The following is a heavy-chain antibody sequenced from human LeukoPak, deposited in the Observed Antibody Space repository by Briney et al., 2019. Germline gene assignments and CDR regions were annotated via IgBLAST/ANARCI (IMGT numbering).Heavy chain of an antibody. D-gene: IGHD3-10*01. CDR3: AKDLSPLVWFVSGSDAFDI. J-gene: IGHJ3*02. CDR2: ISYDGTNE. V-gene: IGHV3-30*18. CDR1: GFTFSTYV. Sequence: GGSLRLSCAASGFTFSTYVMYWVRQAPGKGLEWVAVISYDGTNEYYADSVKGLFTISRDNSKNTLYLQMNSLRAEDTAVYYCAKDLSPLVWFVSGSDAFDIWGQGTMVTVSS.